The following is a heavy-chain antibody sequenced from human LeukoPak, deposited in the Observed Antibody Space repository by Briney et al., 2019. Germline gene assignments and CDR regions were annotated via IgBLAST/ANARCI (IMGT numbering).Heavy chain of an antibody. Sequence: KSSQTLSLTCTVSGGSISSGDYYWSWIRQPPGKGLEWIGYIYYSGSTYYNPSPKSRVTISVDTSKNQFSLKLSSVTAADTAVYYCARRTAGYCSGGSCYSDAFDIWGQGTMVTVSS. CDR2: IYYSGST. V-gene: IGHV4-30-4*01. CDR3: ARRTAGYCSGGSCYSDAFDI. CDR1: GGSISSGDYY. J-gene: IGHJ3*02. D-gene: IGHD2-15*01.